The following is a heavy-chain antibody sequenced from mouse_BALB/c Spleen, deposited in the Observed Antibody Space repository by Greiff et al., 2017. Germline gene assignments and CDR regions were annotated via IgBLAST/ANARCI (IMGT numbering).Heavy chain of an antibody. CDR3: AREVKGYFDV. CDR2: IWAGGST. V-gene: IGHV2-9*02. CDR1: GFSLTSYG. D-gene: IGHD1-3*01. J-gene: IGHJ1*01. Sequence: VQLQESGPGLVAPSQSLSITCTVSGFSLTSYGVHWVRQPPGKGLEWLGVIWAGGSTNYNSALMSRLSISKDNSKSQVFLKMNSLQTDDTAMYYCAREVKGYFDVWGAGTTVTVSS.